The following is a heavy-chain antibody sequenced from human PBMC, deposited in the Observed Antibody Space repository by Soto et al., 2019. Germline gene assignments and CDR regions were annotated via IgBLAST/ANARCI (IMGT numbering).Heavy chain of an antibody. Sequence: GGSLRLSCAASGFTFNDYYMDWVRQAPGKGLEWVGRIKSKTDGGTTDYAAPVKGRFTISRDDSKNTLYLQMNSLRAEDTAVNYCARDLDHDPDAFRSSPTEHWGQGTLVTVSS. CDR2: IKSKTDGGTT. D-gene: IGHD3-3*02. J-gene: IGHJ4*02. CDR1: GFTFNDYY. V-gene: IGHV3-15*07. CDR3: ARDLDHDPDAFRSSPTEH.